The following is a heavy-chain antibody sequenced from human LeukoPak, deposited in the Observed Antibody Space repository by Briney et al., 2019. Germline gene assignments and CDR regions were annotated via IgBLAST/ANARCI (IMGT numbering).Heavy chain of an antibody. D-gene: IGHD4-23*01. CDR1: GYTFTGYY. Sequence: GASVKVSCKASGYTFTGYYMHWVRQAPGQGLEWMGWINPNSGGTYYAQKFQGRVTMTSDTSISSAYMELSRLRSDDRAVYYCARDLYGGTSATFGYWGQGTLVTVSS. V-gene: IGHV1-2*02. CDR3: ARDLYGGTSATFGY. CDR2: INPNSGGT. J-gene: IGHJ4*02.